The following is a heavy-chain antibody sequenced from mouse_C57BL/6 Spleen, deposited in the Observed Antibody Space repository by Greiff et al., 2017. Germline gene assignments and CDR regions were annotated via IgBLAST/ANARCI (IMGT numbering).Heavy chain of an antibody. J-gene: IGHJ1*03. CDR1: GYTFTSYW. V-gene: IGHV1-53*01. D-gene: IGHD1-1*01. Sequence: VQLQQPGTELVKPGASVKLSCKASGYTFTSYWMHWVKQRPGQGLEWIGNINPSNGGTNYNEKFKSKATLTVDKSSSTAYMQLSSLTSEDSAVYDCAREESYYGSSHWYFDVWGTGTTVTVSS. CDR2: INPSNGGT. CDR3: AREESYYGSSHWYFDV.